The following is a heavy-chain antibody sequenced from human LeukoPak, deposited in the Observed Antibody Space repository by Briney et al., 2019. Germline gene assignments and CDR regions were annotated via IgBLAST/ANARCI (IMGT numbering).Heavy chain of an antibody. CDR1: GGSISSSSYY. D-gene: IGHD3/OR15-3a*01. J-gene: IGHJ4*02. Sequence: SETLSLTCTVSGGSISSSSYYWGWIRQPPGKGLEWIGTIYYSGSTYYSPSLKSRVTISVDRSKNQFSLKLSSVTAADTAVYYCARQTGSGLFILPGGQGTLVTVSS. CDR2: IYYSGST. V-gene: IGHV4-39*07. CDR3: ARQTGSGLFILP.